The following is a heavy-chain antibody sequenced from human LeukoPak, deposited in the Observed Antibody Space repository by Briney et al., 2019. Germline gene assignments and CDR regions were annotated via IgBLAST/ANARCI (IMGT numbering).Heavy chain of an antibody. Sequence: ASVKVSCRASGGTFSSYAISWVRQAPGQGLEWMGGIIPIFGTANYAQKFQGRVTITADESTSTAYMELSSLRSEDTAAYYCAREAENDYVWGSYRYGGYYFDYWGQGTLVTVSS. CDR2: IIPIFGTA. J-gene: IGHJ4*02. CDR3: AREAENDYVWGSYRYGGYYFDY. CDR1: GGTFSSYA. D-gene: IGHD3-16*02. V-gene: IGHV1-69*13.